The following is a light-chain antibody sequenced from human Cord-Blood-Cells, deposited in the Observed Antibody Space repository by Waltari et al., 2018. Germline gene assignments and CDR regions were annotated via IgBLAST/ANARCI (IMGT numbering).Light chain of an antibody. J-gene: IGLJ1*01. CDR1: SGHSSYA. CDR3: QTWGTGIHV. CDR2: LNSDGSH. Sequence: QLVLTQSPSASASLGASVKLTCTLSSGHSSYAIAWHQQQPEKGPRYLMKLNSDGSHSKGDGIPARFAGPSSGTERYLTISSLQSEDEADYYWQTWGTGIHVFGTGTKVTVL. V-gene: IGLV4-69*01.